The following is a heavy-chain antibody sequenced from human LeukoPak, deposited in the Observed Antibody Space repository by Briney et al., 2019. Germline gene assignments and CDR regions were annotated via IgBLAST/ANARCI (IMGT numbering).Heavy chain of an antibody. D-gene: IGHD3-22*01. CDR3: AREISGYDSSGYLGDAFDT. Sequence: GGSLRLSCAASGFTFSSYSMNWVRQAPGKGLEWVSSISSSSSYIYYADSVKGRFTISRDNAKNSLYLQMNSLRAEDTAVYYCAREISGYDSSGYLGDAFDTWGQGTMVTVSS. CDR2: ISSSSSYI. J-gene: IGHJ3*02. V-gene: IGHV3-21*01. CDR1: GFTFSSYS.